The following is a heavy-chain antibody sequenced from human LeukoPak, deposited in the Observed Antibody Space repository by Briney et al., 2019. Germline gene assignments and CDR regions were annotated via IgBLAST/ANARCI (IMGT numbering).Heavy chain of an antibody. Sequence: QPGGSLRLSCAASGFTFSSYEMNWGRQAPGKGLEWVSYISSSGSTIYYSDSVKGRFTIYRDKAKNSLYLQMNSLRAEDTAVSYCARGGRKYQQLTSPVDYWGQGTLVTVSS. CDR3: ARGGRKYQQLTSPVDY. J-gene: IGHJ4*02. CDR2: ISSSGSTI. V-gene: IGHV3-48*03. CDR1: GFTFSSYE. D-gene: IGHD2-2*01.